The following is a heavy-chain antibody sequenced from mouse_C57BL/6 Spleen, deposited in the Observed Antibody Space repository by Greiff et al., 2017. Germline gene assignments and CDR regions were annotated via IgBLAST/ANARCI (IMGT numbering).Heavy chain of an antibody. CDR3: ARERVYYGNYAFAY. CDR1: GFTFSSYA. J-gene: IGHJ3*01. Sequence: EVKLMESGGGLVKPGGSLKLSCAASGFTFSSYAMSWVRQTPEKRLEWVATISDGGSYTYYPDNVKGRFTISRDNAKNNLYLQMSHLKSEDTAMYYCARERVYYGNYAFAYWGQGTLVTVSA. CDR2: ISDGGSYT. V-gene: IGHV5-4*01. D-gene: IGHD2-1*01.